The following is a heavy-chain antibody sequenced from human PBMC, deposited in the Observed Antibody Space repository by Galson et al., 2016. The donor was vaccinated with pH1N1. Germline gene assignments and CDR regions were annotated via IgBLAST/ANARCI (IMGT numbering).Heavy chain of an antibody. Sequence: VKVSCKASGYTFTDYYIHWVRQAPGQGLEWMGWINLNSGATNYAQKFQGRVTMIRDTSINTAYMELSRLRDDDTAVYCATAGVVISATGESWGQGTLVTVSS. J-gene: IGHJ5*02. CDR3: TAGVVISATGES. D-gene: IGHD2-15*01. CDR1: GYTFTDYY. CDR2: INLNSGAT. V-gene: IGHV1-2*02.